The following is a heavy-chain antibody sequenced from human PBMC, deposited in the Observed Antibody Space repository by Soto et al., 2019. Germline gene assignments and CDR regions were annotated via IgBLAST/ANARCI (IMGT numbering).Heavy chain of an antibody. J-gene: IGHJ3*02. CDR2: INPNSGGT. Sequence: ASVKVSCKASGYTFTGYYMHWVRQAPGQGLEWMGWINPNSGGTNYAQKFQGWVTMTRDTSISTAYMELSRLRSDDTAVYYCARPKVRGVSLNPSDDAFDIWGQGTMVTVSS. CDR3: ARPKVRGVSLNPSDDAFDI. CDR1: GYTFTGYY. D-gene: IGHD3-10*01. V-gene: IGHV1-2*04.